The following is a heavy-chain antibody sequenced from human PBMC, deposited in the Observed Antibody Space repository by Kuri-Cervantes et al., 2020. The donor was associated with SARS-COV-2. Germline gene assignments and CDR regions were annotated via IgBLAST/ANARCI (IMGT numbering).Heavy chain of an antibody. CDR1: GFTFSDYY. D-gene: IGHD4-17*01. J-gene: IGHJ5*02. CDR2: ISTGGSTI. Sequence: LSLTCAASGFTFSDYYMSWIRQAPGKGLEWVSYISTGGSTIYYADSVKGRFTISRDNAKNSLYLQMNSLRAEDTAVYYCARDFGYGDNNWFDPWGQGTLVTVSS. V-gene: IGHV3-11*04. CDR3: ARDFGYGDNNWFDP.